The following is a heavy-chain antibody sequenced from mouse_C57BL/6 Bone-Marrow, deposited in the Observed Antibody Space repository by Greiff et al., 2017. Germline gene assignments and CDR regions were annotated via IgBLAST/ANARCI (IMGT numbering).Heavy chain of an antibody. CDR1: GYTFTDYN. V-gene: IGHV1-18*01. CDR3: ARVRGTTVVATDYCDY. Sequence: EVQLQESGPELVKPGASVKIPCKASGYTFTDYNMDWVKQSHGKSLEWIGDINPNNGGTIYNQKFKGKATLTVDKSSSTAYMELRSLTSEDTAVYYCARVRGTTVVATDYCDYWGQGTTLTVSS. CDR2: INPNNGGT. D-gene: IGHD1-1*01. J-gene: IGHJ2*01.